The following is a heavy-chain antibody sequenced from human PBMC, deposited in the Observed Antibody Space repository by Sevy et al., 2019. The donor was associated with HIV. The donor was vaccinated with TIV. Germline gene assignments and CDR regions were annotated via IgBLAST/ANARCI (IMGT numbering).Heavy chain of an antibody. CDR3: AKGRRSPYCSGASCSANGANNDY. CDR2: ISGSGGST. D-gene: IGHD2-15*01. CDR1: GFTFSSYA. V-gene: IGHV3-23*01. J-gene: IGHJ4*02. Sequence: GGSLILSCAASGFTFSSYAMSWVRQAPGKGLEWVSAISGSGGSTYYADSVKGRFTISRDNSKNTLYLQMNSLRAEDTAVYYCAKGRRSPYCSGASCSANGANNDYWGQGTLVTVSS.